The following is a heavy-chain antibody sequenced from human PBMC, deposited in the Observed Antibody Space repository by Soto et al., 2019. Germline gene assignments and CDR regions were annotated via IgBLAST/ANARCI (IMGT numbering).Heavy chain of an antibody. D-gene: IGHD3-10*01. J-gene: IGHJ6*02. Sequence: PGGSLRLSCVASGFFLRDFGMHWVRQAPGKGLEWVSVIWYDGSNTYQGESVKGRFTMSRDNSKNTLYLQMNSLRAEDTAVYYCAREDFGYGSGMYGMDVWGQGTTVTVSS. CDR1: GFFLRDFG. CDR3: AREDFGYGSGMYGMDV. CDR2: IWYDGSNT. V-gene: IGHV3-33*01.